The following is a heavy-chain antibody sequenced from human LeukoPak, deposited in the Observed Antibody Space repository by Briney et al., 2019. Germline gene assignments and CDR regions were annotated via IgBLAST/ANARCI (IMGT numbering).Heavy chain of an antibody. CDR2: INHSGST. CDR1: XXXXXGYX. J-gene: IGHJ4*02. Sequence: SEXXSLXXXXXXXXXXGYXXSWIRQPPGKGLEWIGEINHSGSTNYNPSLKSRVTISVDTSKNQFSLKLSSVTAADTAVYYCARGRYYYGSGSYYPKGFDYWGQGTLVTVSS. D-gene: IGHD3-10*01. CDR3: ARGRYYYGSGSYYPKGFDY. V-gene: IGHV4-34*01.